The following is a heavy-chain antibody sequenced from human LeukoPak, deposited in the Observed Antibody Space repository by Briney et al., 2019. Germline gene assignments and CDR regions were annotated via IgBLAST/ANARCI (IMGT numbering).Heavy chain of an antibody. CDR1: GFTFSDYY. CDR3: ARAGTGDSSGCHDY. CDR2: VSSSSSYT. V-gene: IGHV3-11*05. J-gene: IGHJ4*02. D-gene: IGHD3-22*01. Sequence: PGGSLRLSCAASGFTFSDYYMSWIRQAPGKGLEWVSYVSSSSSYTNYADSVKGRFTISRDNAKNSLYLQMNSLRAEDTAVYYCARAGTGDSSGCHDYWGQGTLVTVSS.